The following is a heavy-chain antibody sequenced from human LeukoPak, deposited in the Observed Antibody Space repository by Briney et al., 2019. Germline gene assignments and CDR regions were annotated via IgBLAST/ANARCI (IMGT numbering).Heavy chain of an antibody. D-gene: IGHD2-2*01. CDR1: GFTFRTYW. CDR3: AKEDEYCSGTGCHYYFDY. Sequence: GGSVRLSCVGSGFTFRTYWMHWVRQAPGKGLEWVAFIRTDGSNKYYVDSVKGRFTISRDNSKNTLYLQMNSLRAEDTAVYYCAKEDEYCSGTGCHYYFDYWGQGTLVTVSS. CDR2: IRTDGSNK. J-gene: IGHJ4*02. V-gene: IGHV3-30*02.